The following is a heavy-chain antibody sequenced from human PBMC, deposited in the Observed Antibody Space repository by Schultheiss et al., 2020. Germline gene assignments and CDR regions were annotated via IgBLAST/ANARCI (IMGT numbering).Heavy chain of an antibody. V-gene: IGHV1-2*02. Sequence: ASVKVSCKASGYTFTSYGLSWVRQAPGQGLEWMGWINPNSGGINYVQKFQGRVTMTRDTSISTAYMELSRLRSDDTAVYYCARWSIGTFGGVIGADFWGQGTLVTVSS. CDR2: INPNSGGI. J-gene: IGHJ4*02. CDR3: ARWSIGTFGGVIGADF. D-gene: IGHD3-16*02. CDR1: GYTFTSYG.